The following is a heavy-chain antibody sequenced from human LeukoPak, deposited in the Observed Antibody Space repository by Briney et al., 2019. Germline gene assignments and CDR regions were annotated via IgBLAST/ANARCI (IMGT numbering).Heavy chain of an antibody. CDR1: GYTFTSYG. Sequence: ASVKVSCKASGYTFTSYGISWVRQAPGQGLEWMGWISAYNGNTNYAQKLQGRVTMTTDTSTSTAHMELRSLRSDDTAVYYCAKDPLERRDYYFDYWRQGTLVTVSS. D-gene: IGHD1-1*01. CDR2: ISAYNGNT. J-gene: IGHJ4*02. V-gene: IGHV1-18*01. CDR3: AKDPLERRDYYFDY.